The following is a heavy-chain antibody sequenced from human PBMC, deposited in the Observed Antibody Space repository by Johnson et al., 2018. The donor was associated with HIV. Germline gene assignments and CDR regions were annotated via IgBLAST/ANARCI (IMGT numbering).Heavy chain of an antibody. CDR1: GFTVSSNY. Sequence: VQLVESGGGLVQPGGSLRLSCAASGFTVSSNYMSWVRQAPGKGLEWVSVIYSGGSTYYADSVKGRFTISRDNSTNTLYLQMNSLRAEDTAVYYCARDPAIRWSEWDSSGYYSPDAFDIWGQGTMVTVSS. CDR2: IYSGGST. J-gene: IGHJ3*02. D-gene: IGHD3-22*01. V-gene: IGHV3-66*02. CDR3: ARDPAIRWSEWDSSGYYSPDAFDI.